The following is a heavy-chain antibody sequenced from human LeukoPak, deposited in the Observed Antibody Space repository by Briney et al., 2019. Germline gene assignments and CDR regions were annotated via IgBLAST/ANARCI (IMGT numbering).Heavy chain of an antibody. Sequence: SVKVSCKASGGTFSSYAISWVRQAPGQGLEWMGGIIPIFGTANYAQKFQGRVAITRNTSISTAYMELSSLRSEDTAVYYCARGLAVVVPAAIHWFDPWGQGTLVTVSS. CDR3: ARGLAVVVPAAIHWFDP. V-gene: IGHV1-69*05. CDR2: IIPIFGTA. D-gene: IGHD2-2*01. CDR1: GGTFSSYA. J-gene: IGHJ5*02.